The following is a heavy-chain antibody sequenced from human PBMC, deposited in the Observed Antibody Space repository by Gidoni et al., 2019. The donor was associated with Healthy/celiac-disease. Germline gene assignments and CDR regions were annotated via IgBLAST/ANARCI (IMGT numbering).Heavy chain of an antibody. J-gene: IGHJ4*02. CDR3: TTDTTLRWDYFDY. CDR1: GFTFSNAW. Sequence: EVQLVESGGGLVKPGGSLRLSCAASGFTFSNAWMSWVRQAPGKGLEWVGRIKSKTDGGTTDYAAPVKGRFTISRDDSKNTLYLQMNSLKTEDTAVYYCTTDTTLRWDYFDYWGQGTLVTVSS. D-gene: IGHD4-17*01. CDR2: IKSKTDGGTT. V-gene: IGHV3-15*01.